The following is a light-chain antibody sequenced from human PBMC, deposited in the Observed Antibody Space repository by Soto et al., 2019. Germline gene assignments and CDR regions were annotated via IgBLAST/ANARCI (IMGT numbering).Light chain of an antibody. CDR1: HTITNNY. CDR2: GAS. CDR3: HQYGGAGT. J-gene: IGKJ1*01. Sequence: EIVLTQSPGILSLSPGVRTTLSCRASHTITNNYLAWYQQKPGQAPRLRIYGASSRATGIPLRFSASGSGTDFTLTISRLEPEDFAVYYCHQYGGAGTFGQVTKVEIK. V-gene: IGKV3-20*01.